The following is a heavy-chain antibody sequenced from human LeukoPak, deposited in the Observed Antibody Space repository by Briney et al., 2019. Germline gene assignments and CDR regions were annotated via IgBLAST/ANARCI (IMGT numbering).Heavy chain of an antibody. CDR1: GFTFSSYG. V-gene: IGHV3-33*06. D-gene: IGHD3-3*01. CDR2: IWYDGSNK. CDR3: AKDSGGYYYYFDY. Sequence: PGGSLRLSCAASGFTFSSYGMHWVRQAPGKGLEWVAVIWYDGSNKYYADSVKGRSTISGDNSENTLYLQMNSLRAEDTAVYYCAKDSGGYYYYFDYWGQGTLVTVSS. J-gene: IGHJ4*02.